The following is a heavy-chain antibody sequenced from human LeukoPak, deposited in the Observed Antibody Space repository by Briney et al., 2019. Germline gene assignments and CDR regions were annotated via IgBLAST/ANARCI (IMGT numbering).Heavy chain of an antibody. V-gene: IGHV1-69*13. D-gene: IGHD2-15*01. CDR2: IIPIFGTA. CDR1: GGTFSSYA. Sequence: ASVKVSCKAPGGTFSSYAISWVRQAPGQGLEWMGGIIPIFGTANYAQKFQGRVTITADESTSTAYMELSSLRSEDTAVYYCARADIVVVVAATEESYHYYGMDVWGQGTTVTVSS. CDR3: ARADIVVVVAATEESYHYYGMDV. J-gene: IGHJ6*02.